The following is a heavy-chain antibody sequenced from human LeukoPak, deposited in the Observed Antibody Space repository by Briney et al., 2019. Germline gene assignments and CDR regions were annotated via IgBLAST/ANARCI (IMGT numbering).Heavy chain of an antibody. Sequence: GGSLRLSCAASGFTFSDHWMSWVRQVPGKGLEWVANIKQDGSEEYYVDSVKGRFTISRDNAKNTVSLQMNSLRPEDTGVYYCARAPSEIGGYYPEYFRHWGQGTLVTVSS. D-gene: IGHD3-22*01. V-gene: IGHV3-7*01. J-gene: IGHJ1*01. CDR1: GFTFSDHW. CDR2: IKQDGSEE. CDR3: ARAPSEIGGYYPEYFRH.